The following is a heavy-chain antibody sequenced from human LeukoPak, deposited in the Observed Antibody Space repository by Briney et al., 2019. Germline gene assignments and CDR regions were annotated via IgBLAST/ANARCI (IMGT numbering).Heavy chain of an antibody. Sequence: SETLSLTCAVYGGSFSGYYWSWLRQPAGKGLEWIGRIYTSGSTNYNPSLKSRVTMSVDTSKNQFSLKLSSVTAADTAVYYCARVSSAGIWDYWGQGTLVTVSS. J-gene: IGHJ4*02. D-gene: IGHD6-19*01. CDR1: GGSFSGYY. CDR3: ARVSSAGIWDY. CDR2: IYTSGST. V-gene: IGHV4-59*10.